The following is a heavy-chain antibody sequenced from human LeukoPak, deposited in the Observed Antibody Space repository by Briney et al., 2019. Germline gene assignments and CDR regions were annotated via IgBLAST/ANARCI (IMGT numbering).Heavy chain of an antibody. J-gene: IGHJ4*02. Sequence: MPSETLSLTCTVSGGSISSYYWSWIRQPPGKGLEWVGYIYYSGSTNYNPSLKSRVTISVDTSKNQFSLKLSSVTAADTAMYYCARHAGGVDFYWGQGALVTVSS. CDR3: ARHAGGVDFY. CDR2: IYYSGST. V-gene: IGHV4-59*08. CDR1: GGSISSYY. D-gene: IGHD2-8*01.